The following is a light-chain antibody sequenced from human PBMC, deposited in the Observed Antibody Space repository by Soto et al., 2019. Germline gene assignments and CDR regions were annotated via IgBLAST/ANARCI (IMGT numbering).Light chain of an antibody. CDR3: QHYNSYPFT. CDR1: QTVSSS. Sequence: EIVLTQSPATLSLSPGERATLSCRASQTVSSSLAWYQQKPGQAPRLLIYEASNRATGIPARFSGSGSGTEFTLTISSLQPDDFATYYCQHYNSYPFTFGQGTRLEIK. V-gene: IGKV3-11*01. CDR2: EAS. J-gene: IGKJ5*01.